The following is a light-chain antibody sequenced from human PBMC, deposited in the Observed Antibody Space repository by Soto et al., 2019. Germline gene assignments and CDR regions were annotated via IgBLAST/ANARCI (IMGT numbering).Light chain of an antibody. CDR2: GAS. CDR3: RQSGSSPKWT. Sequence: EIVLTQSPGTLSLSPGERATLSCRASQSVGSSYLAWYQQKPGQAPRLLIYGASSRATGIPDRLSGSGSGTDFTLTISRLEPEDFAVYYCRQSGSSPKWTFGQGTKVAIK. J-gene: IGKJ1*01. CDR1: QSVGSSY. V-gene: IGKV3-20*01.